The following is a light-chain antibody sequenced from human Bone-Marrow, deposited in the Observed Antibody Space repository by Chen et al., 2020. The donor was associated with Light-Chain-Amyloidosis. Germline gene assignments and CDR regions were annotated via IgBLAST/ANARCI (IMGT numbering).Light chain of an antibody. J-gene: IGLJ1*01. V-gene: IGLV2-14*01. CDR1: RSDVGGDNH. CDR2: EVT. Sequence: QSALTQPASVSGSPGQSITISCTGTRSDVGGDNHVSWYQQHPDKAPKLMIYEVTNRPSWVPDRFSGSKSDNMASLTISGLQTEDEADYFCSSYTITNTLVFGSGTRVTVL. CDR3: SSYTITNTLV.